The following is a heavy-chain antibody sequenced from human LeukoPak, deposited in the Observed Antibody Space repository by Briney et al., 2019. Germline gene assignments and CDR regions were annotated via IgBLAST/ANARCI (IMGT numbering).Heavy chain of an antibody. D-gene: IGHD4-11*01. Sequence: SETLSLTCAVYGGSFSGYYWSWIRQPPGKGLEWIGEINHSGSTNYNPSLKSRVTISVDTSKNQFSLKLSSVTAADTAVYYCARGVPPYSNHNYFDYWGQGTLVTVSS. CDR2: INHSGST. V-gene: IGHV4-34*01. CDR3: ARGVPPYSNHNYFDY. J-gene: IGHJ4*02. CDR1: GGSFSGYY.